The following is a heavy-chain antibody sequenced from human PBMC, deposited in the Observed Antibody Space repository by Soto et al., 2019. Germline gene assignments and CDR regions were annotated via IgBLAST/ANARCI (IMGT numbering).Heavy chain of an antibody. J-gene: IGHJ6*02. V-gene: IGHV5-51*01. D-gene: IGHD2-2*01. CDR3: ARPYCSSTSCLGYHYGMEV. CDR1: GYSFTSYW. Sequence: PGESLKISCKGSGYSFTSYWIGWVRQMAGKGLEWMGIIYPGDSDTRYCPSFQGQVTISADNSISTAYLQWSSLKASDTAMYYCARPYCSSTSCLGYHYGMEVWGQGTTVTVSS. CDR2: IYPGDSDT.